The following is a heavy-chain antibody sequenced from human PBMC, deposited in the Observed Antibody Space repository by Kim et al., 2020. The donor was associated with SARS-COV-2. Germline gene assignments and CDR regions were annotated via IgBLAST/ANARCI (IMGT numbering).Heavy chain of an antibody. Sequence: SWKGRFTIARDKFRNTLYLQMNSLRAEDTAVYYCARLNREYSSDKNLDYWGQGTLVTVSS. D-gene: IGHD6-19*01. V-gene: IGHV3-30*01. CDR3: ARLNREYSSDKNLDY. J-gene: IGHJ4*02.